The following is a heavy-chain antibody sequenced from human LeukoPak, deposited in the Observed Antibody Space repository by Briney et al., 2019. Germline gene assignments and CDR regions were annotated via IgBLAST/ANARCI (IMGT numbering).Heavy chain of an antibody. D-gene: IGHD5-18*01. J-gene: IGHJ4*02. CDR2: IYYSGST. CDR3: ARDIDKTAMVFKSFDN. CDR1: GGSISSYY. V-gene: IGHV4-59*12. Sequence: SETLSLTCTVSGGSISSYYWSWIRQPPGKGLEWIGYIYYSGSTNYNPSLKSRVTISVDTSKNQFSLKLNSVPAADTAVYYCARDIDKTAMVFKSFDNWGQGTLVTVSS.